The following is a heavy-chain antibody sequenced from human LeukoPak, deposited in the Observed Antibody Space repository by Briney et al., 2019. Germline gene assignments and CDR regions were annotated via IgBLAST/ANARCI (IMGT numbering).Heavy chain of an antibody. CDR3: ARDEVAVAFDY. CDR2: ISATGGTI. J-gene: IGHJ4*02. CDR1: GFTFSSNG. D-gene: IGHD6-19*01. V-gene: IGHV3-48*04. Sequence: GGSLRLSCAASGFTFSSNGMNWVRQAPGKGLEWVSYISATGGTIYYADSVKGRFTISRDNAKNSLYLQMNSLRAEDTAVYYCARDEVAVAFDYWGQGTLVTVSS.